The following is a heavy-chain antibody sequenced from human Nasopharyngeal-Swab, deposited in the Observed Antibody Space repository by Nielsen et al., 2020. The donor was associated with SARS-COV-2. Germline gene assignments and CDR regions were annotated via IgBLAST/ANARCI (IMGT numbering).Heavy chain of an antibody. CDR1: GFTFSSYA. CDR2: ISSNGGST. CDR3: ARTRRATVTTGAFDI. D-gene: IGHD4-11*01. Sequence: GGPLRLSFAASGFTFSSYAMHWVRQAPGKGLEYVSAISSNGGSTYYANSVKGRFTISRDNSKNTLYLQMGSLRAEDMAVYYCARTRRATVTTGAFDIWGQGTMVTVSS. J-gene: IGHJ3*02. V-gene: IGHV3-64*01.